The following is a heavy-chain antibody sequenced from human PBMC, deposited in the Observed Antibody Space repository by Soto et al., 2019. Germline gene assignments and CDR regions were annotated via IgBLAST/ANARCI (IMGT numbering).Heavy chain of an antibody. V-gene: IGHV3-33*01. CDR2: IWYDGSNK. Sequence: GGSLRLSCAASGFTFSSYGMHWVRQAPGKGLEWVAVIWYDGSNKYYADSVKGRFTISRDNSKNTLYLQMNSLRAEDTAVYYCARDPDASYYYDSSGYYNYWGQGTLVTVSS. CDR3: ARDPDASYYYDSSGYYNY. CDR1: GFTFSSYG. J-gene: IGHJ4*02. D-gene: IGHD3-22*01.